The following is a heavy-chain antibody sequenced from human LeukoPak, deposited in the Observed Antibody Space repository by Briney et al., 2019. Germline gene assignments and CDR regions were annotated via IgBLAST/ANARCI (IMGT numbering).Heavy chain of an antibody. D-gene: IGHD4-17*01. Sequence: GGSLRLSCAASGFTFSNAWMSWVRQAPGKGLEWVGRIKSKTDGGTTDHAAPVKGRFTISRDDSKNTLYLQMNSLKTEDTAVYYCTTSPAYGDQDYWGLGTLVTVSS. V-gene: IGHV3-15*01. CDR1: GFTFSNAW. CDR2: IKSKTDGGTT. CDR3: TTSPAYGDQDY. J-gene: IGHJ4*02.